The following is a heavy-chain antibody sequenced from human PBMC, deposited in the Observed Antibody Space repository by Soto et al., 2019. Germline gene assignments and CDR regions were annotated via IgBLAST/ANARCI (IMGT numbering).Heavy chain of an antibody. CDR2: ITSTSSAI. Sequence: EVQLLESGGGLAQPGGSLRLSCAASGFPFSFYSMNWVRQAPGKGLEWISYITSTSSAINYADSVRGRFTISRDNAMRSLFLHMNSLRDEDTAVYYCARDGKGAAYTHGPYYFDYWGQGALVTVSS. D-gene: IGHD1-1*01. V-gene: IGHV3-48*02. CDR3: ARDGKGAAYTHGPYYFDY. J-gene: IGHJ4*02. CDR1: GFPFSFYS.